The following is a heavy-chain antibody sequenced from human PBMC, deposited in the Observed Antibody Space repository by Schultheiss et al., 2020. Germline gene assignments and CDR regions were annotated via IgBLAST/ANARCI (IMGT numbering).Heavy chain of an antibody. V-gene: IGHV5-10-1*01. CDR2: IDPSDSYT. CDR3: ARHWVVPAATTYYYYYYMDV. D-gene: IGHD2-2*01. J-gene: IGHJ6*03. CDR1: GYSFTSYW. Sequence: GGSLRLSCKGSGYSFTSYWISWVRQMPGKGLEWMGRIDPSDSYTNYSPSFQGHVTISADKSISTAYLQWSSLKASDTAMYYCARHWVVPAATTYYYYYYMDVWGKGTTVTLSS.